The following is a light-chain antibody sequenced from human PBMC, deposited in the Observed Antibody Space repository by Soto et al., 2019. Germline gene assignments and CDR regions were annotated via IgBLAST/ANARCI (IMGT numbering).Light chain of an antibody. V-gene: IGKV1-12*01. CDR1: QDISSW. CDR2: GTS. CDR3: QQSYTFPYN. J-gene: IGKJ2*01. Sequence: DIQMTQSPSSVSASVGDRVTITCRASQDISSWVAWYQQKPGKAPRLLIYGTSSLQSGVPSRFSGSGSGTDFTLSISSLQPEDFATYYCQQSYTFPYNFGQGTKLEMK.